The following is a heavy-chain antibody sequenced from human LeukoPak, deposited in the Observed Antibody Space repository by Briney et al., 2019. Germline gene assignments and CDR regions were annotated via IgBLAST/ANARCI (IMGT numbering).Heavy chain of an antibody. V-gene: IGHV4-39*07. CDR2: IYYSGST. D-gene: IGHD6-13*01. Sequence: SETLSLTCTVSGGSISSSRYYWGWIRQPPGKGLEWIGSIYYSGSTYYNPSLKSRVTISVDTSKNQFSLKLSSVTAADTAVYYCARDSYSSSWYATGAFDIWGQGTMVTVSS. CDR1: GGSISSSRYY. J-gene: IGHJ3*02. CDR3: ARDSYSSSWYATGAFDI.